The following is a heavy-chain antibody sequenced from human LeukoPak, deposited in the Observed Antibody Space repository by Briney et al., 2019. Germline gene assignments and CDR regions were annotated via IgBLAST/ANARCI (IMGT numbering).Heavy chain of an antibody. CDR3: ARSPAAGTFIFDY. CDR1: GGSISSYY. CDR2: IYYSGST. D-gene: IGHD6-13*01. V-gene: IGHV4-59*08. Sequence: SETLSLTCTVSGGSISSYYWSWIRQPPGKGLEWIGYIYYSGSTNYNPSLKSRVTISVDTSKNQFSLKLSSVTAADTAVYSCARSPAAGTFIFDYWGQGTLVTVSS. J-gene: IGHJ4*02.